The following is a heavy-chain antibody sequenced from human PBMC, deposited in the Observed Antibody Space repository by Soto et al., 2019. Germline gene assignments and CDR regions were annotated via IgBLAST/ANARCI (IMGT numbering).Heavy chain of an antibody. CDR1: GFTFASHA. CDR2: ISDSGGNT. Sequence: GGSLRLSCAASGFTFASHAMNWVRQAPGKGLQWVSAISDSGGNTYYADSVKGRFTISRDNSKNTLYLQMNNLRAEDTAVYYCAKDLGSSSPNWFDPWGQGTLVTVSS. V-gene: IGHV3-23*01. J-gene: IGHJ5*02. D-gene: IGHD6-6*01. CDR3: AKDLGSSSPNWFDP.